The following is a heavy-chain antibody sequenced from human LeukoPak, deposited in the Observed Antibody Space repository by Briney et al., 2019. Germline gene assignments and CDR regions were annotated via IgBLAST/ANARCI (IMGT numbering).Heavy chain of an antibody. V-gene: IGHV3-48*01. CDR2: ISSSSSTI. CDR3: AKARWEPNFDY. D-gene: IGHD1-26*01. CDR1: GFTFSSYS. Sequence: PGGSLRLSCAASGFTFSSYSMNWVRQAPGKGLEWVSYISSSSSTIYYADSVKGRFTISRDNAKNSLYLQMNSLRAEDTAVYYCAKARWEPNFDYWGQGTLVTVSS. J-gene: IGHJ4*02.